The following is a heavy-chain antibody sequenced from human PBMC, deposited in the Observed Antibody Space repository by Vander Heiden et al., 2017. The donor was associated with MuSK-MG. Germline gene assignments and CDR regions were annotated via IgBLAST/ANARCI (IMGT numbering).Heavy chain of an antibody. J-gene: IGHJ4*02. CDR2: ISSRSSYI. V-gene: IGHV3-21*01. Sequence: EVQLVESGGGLVKPGGSLRLSCAASGFTFSSYSMNWARQDPGKGLEWVSSISSRSSYIYYADSVKGRFTISRDNAKNSLYLQMNSLRAEDTAVYYCARGLGGSGLDYWGQGTLVTVSS. CDR3: ARGLGGSGLDY. D-gene: IGHD6-19*01. CDR1: GFTFSSYS.